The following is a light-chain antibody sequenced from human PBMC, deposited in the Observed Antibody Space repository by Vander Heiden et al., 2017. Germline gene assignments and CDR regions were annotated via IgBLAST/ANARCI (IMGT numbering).Light chain of an antibody. Sequence: AIQMTQSPSSLSASVGDRVTITCRASEGIRNDLGWFQQKPGKAPKLLIFEASTLQSGVPSRFSGSGSDTDFTLTISSLQPDDFATYYCRQDFDYPRTFGQGTKVEI. CDR1: EGIRND. V-gene: IGKV1-6*01. J-gene: IGKJ1*01. CDR2: EAS. CDR3: RQDFDYPRT.